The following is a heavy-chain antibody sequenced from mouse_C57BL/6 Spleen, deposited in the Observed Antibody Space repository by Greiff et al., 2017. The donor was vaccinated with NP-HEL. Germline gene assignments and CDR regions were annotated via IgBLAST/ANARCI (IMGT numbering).Heavy chain of an antibody. CDR1: GYTFTDYY. V-gene: IGHV1-19*01. CDR3: ARGGYGSSYPYAMDY. J-gene: IGHJ4*01. D-gene: IGHD1-1*01. CDR2: INPYNGGT. Sequence: EVQLQQSGPVLVKPGASVKMSCKASGYTFTDYYMNWVKQSHGKSLEWIGVINPYNGGTSYNQKFKGKATLTVDKSSSTAYMELNSLTSEDSAVYYCARGGYGSSYPYAMDYWGQGTSVTVSS.